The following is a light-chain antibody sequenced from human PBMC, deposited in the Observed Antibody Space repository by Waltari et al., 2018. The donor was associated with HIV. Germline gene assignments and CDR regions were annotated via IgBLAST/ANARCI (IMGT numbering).Light chain of an antibody. V-gene: IGLV1-47*01. CDR3: AAWDDSLSGWV. J-gene: IGLJ2*01. Sequence: QSVLPQPPSVSGTPGQRVSISCSGRPFHIGNNYAFWYQQFQGAAPRLLIDRHNQRPSGVPDRFSVSKSGTSASLAISGLRAEDEADFYCAAWDDSLSGWVFGGGTKLTVL. CDR1: PFHIGNNY. CDR2: RHN.